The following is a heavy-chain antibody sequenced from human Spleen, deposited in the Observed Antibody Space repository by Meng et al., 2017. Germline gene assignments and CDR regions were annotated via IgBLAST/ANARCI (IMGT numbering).Heavy chain of an antibody. J-gene: IGHJ6*02. D-gene: IGHD6-13*01. V-gene: IGHV3-21*01. CDR2: ISDRSNYI. CDR3: ARAVYSSSWYDYYYYYGMDV. CDR1: GISFSDYS. Sequence: GESLKISCATSGISFSDYSMAWVRQAPGKGLEWVSSISDRSNYIYYADSVKGRFTISRDNAKNTLYLQISSLIAEDTAVYYCARAVYSSSWYDYYYYYGMDVWGQGTTVTVSS.